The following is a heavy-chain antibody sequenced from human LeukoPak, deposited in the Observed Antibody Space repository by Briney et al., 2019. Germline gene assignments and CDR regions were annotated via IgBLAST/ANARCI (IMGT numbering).Heavy chain of an antibody. V-gene: IGHV4-4*09. CDR2: IYSTTGTT. J-gene: IGHJ5*02. Sequence: KTSETLSLTCTVSGASPYWTWIRQPPGKGLEWIGYIYSTTGTTNSNPSLKSRVTMSLDTSKKHLSLKLSAVTAADTAVYYCARGHGWFDPWGQGILVIVSS. CDR1: GASPY. D-gene: IGHD2-8*01. CDR3: ARGHGWFDP.